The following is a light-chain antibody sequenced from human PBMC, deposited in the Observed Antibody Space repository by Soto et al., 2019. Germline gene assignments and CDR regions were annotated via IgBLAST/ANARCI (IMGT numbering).Light chain of an antibody. Sequence: EIVMTQSPATLSVSPGERATLSCRASQSVGSNLAWYQQKPGQAPSLLISGASTRATGIPARFSGSGSGTEFTLTISSLQSEDCAVYYCQQYIDWPATFGQGTKVEIK. CDR2: GAS. J-gene: IGKJ2*01. CDR1: QSVGSN. CDR3: QQYIDWPAT. V-gene: IGKV3D-15*01.